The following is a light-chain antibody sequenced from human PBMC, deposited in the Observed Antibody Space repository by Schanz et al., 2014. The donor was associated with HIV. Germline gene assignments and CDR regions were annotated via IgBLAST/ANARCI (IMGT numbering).Light chain of an antibody. CDR1: SSDVGADNS. J-gene: IGLJ3*02. CDR2: DVT. V-gene: IGLV2-14*03. CDR3: STYTTSNPGV. Sequence: QSVLTQPPSASGSPGQSVTISCTGTSSDVGADNSVSWYQQHPGEAPRLIIYDVTSRPSGVSTRFSASKFGDTASLTISGLQAEDEADYYCSTYTTSNPGVFGGGTKLTVL.